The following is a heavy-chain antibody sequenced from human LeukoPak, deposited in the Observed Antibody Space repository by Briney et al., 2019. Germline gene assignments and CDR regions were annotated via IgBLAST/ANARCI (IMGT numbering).Heavy chain of an antibody. CDR2: IKQDGSEK. CDR1: GFTFSSYW. CDR3: ARDRQSRYCSSTSCYAVTDYFDY. J-gene: IGHJ4*02. D-gene: IGHD2-2*01. V-gene: IGHV3-7*01. Sequence: GGSLRLSCAASGFTFSSYWMSWVRQAPGKGLEWVANIKQDGSEKYYVDSVKGRFTISRDNAKNSLYLQMNSLRAEDTAVYYCARDRQSRYCSSTSCYAVTDYFDYWGQGTLVTVSS.